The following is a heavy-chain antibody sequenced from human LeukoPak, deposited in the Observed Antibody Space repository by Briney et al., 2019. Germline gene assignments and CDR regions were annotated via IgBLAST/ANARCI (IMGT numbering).Heavy chain of an antibody. D-gene: IGHD1-26*01. J-gene: IGHJ4*02. Sequence: ASVKVFCKASGYTFIGYYIHWVRQAPGQGLEWMGWINPNNGGTNYVQKFRDRVTMTRDKSISTAYVELSSLRSDDTAVYFCARDEGGYGGTYYGYYDSWGQGTLVTVSS. CDR3: ARDEGGYGGTYYGYYDS. CDR1: GYTFIGYY. CDR2: INPNNGGT. V-gene: IGHV1-2*02.